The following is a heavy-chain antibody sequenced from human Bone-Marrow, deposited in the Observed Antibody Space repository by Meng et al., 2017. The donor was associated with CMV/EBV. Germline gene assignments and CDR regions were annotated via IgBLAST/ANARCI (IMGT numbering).Heavy chain of an antibody. Sequence: GESLKISCAASGFTFSSYAMHWVRQAPGKGLEWVAVISYDGSNKYYADSVKGRFTISRDNSKNMLYLQMNSLRAEDTAVYYCAREYYDFWSGYLRPYYYYGMDVWGQGTTVTVSS. D-gene: IGHD3-3*01. CDR3: AREYYDFWSGYLRPYYYYGMDV. J-gene: IGHJ6*02. V-gene: IGHV3-30*04. CDR1: GFTFSSYA. CDR2: ISYDGSNK.